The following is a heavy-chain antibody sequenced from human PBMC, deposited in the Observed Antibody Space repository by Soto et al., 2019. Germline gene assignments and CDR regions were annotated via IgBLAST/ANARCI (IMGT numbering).Heavy chain of an antibody. CDR2: ISAYNGNT. Sequence: ASVKVSCKASGYTFTSYGISWVRQAPGQGLEWMGWISAYNGNTNYAQKLQGRVTMTTDTSTSTAYMELRSLRSDDTAVYYCARDAFAFWSGYYMDYGMDVWGQGTTVTVSS. D-gene: IGHD3-3*01. CDR3: ARDAFAFWSGYYMDYGMDV. V-gene: IGHV1-18*04. J-gene: IGHJ6*02. CDR1: GYTFTSYG.